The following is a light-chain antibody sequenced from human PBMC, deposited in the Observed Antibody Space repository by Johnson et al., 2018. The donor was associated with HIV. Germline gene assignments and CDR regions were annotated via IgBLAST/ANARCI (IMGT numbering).Light chain of an antibody. CDR2: ENN. CDR1: SSDMGNYA. J-gene: IGLJ1*01. V-gene: IGLV1-51*02. Sequence: HSVLTQPPSVSAAPGQKVTISCSGSSSDMGNYAVSWYQQLPGTAPKLLIYENNKRPSGIPDRFSGSKSDTSATLGITGLQTGDEADYYCGTWNSSLSADDYVFGTGTKVTVL. CDR3: GTWNSSLSADDYV.